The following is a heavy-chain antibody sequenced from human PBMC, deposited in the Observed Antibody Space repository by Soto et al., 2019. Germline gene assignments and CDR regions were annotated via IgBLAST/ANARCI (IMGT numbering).Heavy chain of an antibody. V-gene: IGHV3-15*07. Sequence: GGSLRLSCAASGFTFSNAWMNWVRQAPGKGLEWVGRIKSKTDGGTTDYAAPVKGRFTISRDDSKNTLYLQMNSLKTEATAVYYCTTDVGIAAAGTDFDYWGQGTLVTVSS. D-gene: IGHD6-13*01. CDR1: GFTFSNAW. CDR2: IKSKTDGGTT. J-gene: IGHJ4*02. CDR3: TTDVGIAAAGTDFDY.